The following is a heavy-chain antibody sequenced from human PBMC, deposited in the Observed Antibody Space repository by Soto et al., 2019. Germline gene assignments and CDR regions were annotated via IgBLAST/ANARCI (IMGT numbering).Heavy chain of an antibody. J-gene: IGHJ6*02. CDR3: ARRASSSLGYYGMDV. Sequence: EVQLVQSGAEVQKPGESLRISCKGSGYSFTSYWISWVRQMPGKGLEWMGRIDPSDSYTNYSPSFQGHVTISADKSISTAYLQWSSLKASDTAMYYCARRASSSLGYYGMDVWGQGTTVTVSS. V-gene: IGHV5-10-1*03. CDR1: GYSFTSYW. D-gene: IGHD6-13*01. CDR2: IDPSDSYT.